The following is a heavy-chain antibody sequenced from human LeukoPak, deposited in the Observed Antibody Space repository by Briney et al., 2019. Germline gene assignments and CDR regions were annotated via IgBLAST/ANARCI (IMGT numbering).Heavy chain of an antibody. Sequence: SETLSLTCTVSGGSISSYYWSWIRQSPGKGLEWIGHIYYSGSTNYTPSLKSRVTISVDTSKKQFSLKLHSVTAADTAVYYCARGITRNYMDVWGKGTTVTVSS. V-gene: IGHV4-59*01. CDR1: GGSISSYY. CDR2: IYYSGST. J-gene: IGHJ6*03. D-gene: IGHD3-10*01. CDR3: ARGITRNYMDV.